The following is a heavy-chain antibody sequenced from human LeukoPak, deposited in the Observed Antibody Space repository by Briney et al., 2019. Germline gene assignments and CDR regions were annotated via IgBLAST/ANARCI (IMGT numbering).Heavy chain of an antibody. CDR1: GDTFSTYA. D-gene: IGHD3-9*01. CDR3: ARGRFIRLVIIDLDY. CDR2: IIPIFGTP. Sequence: ASVTVSCKASGDTFSTYAINWVRQAPGQGLEWMGGIIPIFGTPNYSPNFQDRVTITADESTSTAYMELNSLRPEDTAMYYCARGRFIRLVIIDLDYWGQGTLVTVSS. J-gene: IGHJ4*02. V-gene: IGHV1-69*13.